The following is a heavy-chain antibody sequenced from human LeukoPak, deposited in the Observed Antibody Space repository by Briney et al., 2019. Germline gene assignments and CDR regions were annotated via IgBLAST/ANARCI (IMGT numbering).Heavy chain of an antibody. Sequence: PGGSLRLSCAASGFIFSSYWMSWVRQAPGKGLEWVANIKQDGSEKYYVDSVKGRFTISRDNAKNSLYLQMNSLRAEDTAVYYCARDLIGRIRAFDIWGQGTMVTVSS. CDR1: GFIFSSYW. CDR2: IKQDGSEK. CDR3: ARDLIGRIRAFDI. J-gene: IGHJ3*02. V-gene: IGHV3-7*01. D-gene: IGHD3/OR15-3a*01.